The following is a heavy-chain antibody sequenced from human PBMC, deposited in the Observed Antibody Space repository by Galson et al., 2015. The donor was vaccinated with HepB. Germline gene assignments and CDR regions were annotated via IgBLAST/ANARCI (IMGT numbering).Heavy chain of an antibody. Sequence: PALVKPTQTLTLTCTFSGFSLTTSGVAVGWIRQSPEKALEWLGIIYWNNDKRYSPSLNSRLTITKDPSKNQVVLTMTNMDPVDTATYYCTHTDSGSGHFDSWGQGTVVTVSS. D-gene: IGHD1-26*01. J-gene: IGHJ4*02. CDR1: GFSLTTSGVA. CDR3: THTDSGSGHFDS. CDR2: IYWNNDK. V-gene: IGHV2-5*01.